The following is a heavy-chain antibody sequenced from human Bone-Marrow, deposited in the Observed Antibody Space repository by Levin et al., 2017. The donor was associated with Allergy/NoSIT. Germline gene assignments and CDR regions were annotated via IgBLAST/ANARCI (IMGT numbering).Heavy chain of an antibody. J-gene: IGHJ4*02. CDR2: IDPSGGST. Sequence: PAASVKVSCTASGYTFTSYYMHWVRQAPGQGPEWMGMIDPSGGSTTYAQKFQGRATLTRDTSTSTVYTELNSLTSEDTAVYYCARGRSGSYHNPIDYWGQGTLVTVSS. CDR1: GYTFTSYY. D-gene: IGHD1-26*01. V-gene: IGHV1-46*01. CDR3: ARGRSGSYHNPIDY.